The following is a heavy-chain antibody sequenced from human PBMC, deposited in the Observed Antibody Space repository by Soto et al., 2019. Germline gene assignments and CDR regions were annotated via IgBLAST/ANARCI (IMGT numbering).Heavy chain of an antibody. CDR1: GGSISSYY. V-gene: IGHV4-59*08. CDR3: ARHYPGHPYFDY. J-gene: IGHJ4*02. CDR2: IYYSGST. Sequence: FETLSLTCTVSGGSISSYYWSWIRQPPGKGLEWIGYIYYSGSTNYNPSLKSRVTISVDTSKNQFSLKLRSVTAADTAVYYCARHYPGHPYFDYWGQGALVTVSS. D-gene: IGHD7-27*01.